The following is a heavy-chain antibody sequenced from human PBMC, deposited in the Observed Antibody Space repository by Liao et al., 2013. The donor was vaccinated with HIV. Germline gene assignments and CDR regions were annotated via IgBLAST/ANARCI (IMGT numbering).Heavy chain of an antibody. D-gene: IGHD3-10*01. CDR2: IDYSGTT. V-gene: IGHV4-59*01. CDR3: ARAPYYYGSGSYSNSTPFDY. Sequence: QVQLQESGPGLVKPSETLSLTCTVSGGSISSYYWSWIRQPPGKGLEWIGYIDYSGTTNYNPSLRSRVTISVDTSKNHFSLKLSSVTAADTAVYYCARAPYYYGSGSYSNSTPFDYWGQGTLVTVSS. J-gene: IGHJ4*02. CDR1: GGSISSYY.